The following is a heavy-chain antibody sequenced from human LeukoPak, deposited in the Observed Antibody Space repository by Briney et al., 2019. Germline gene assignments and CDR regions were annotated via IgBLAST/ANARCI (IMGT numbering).Heavy chain of an antibody. V-gene: IGHV3-33*01. Sequence: PGRSLRLSCAASGFTFSSYGMHWVRQAPGKGLEWVAVIWYDGSNKYYADSVKGRFTISRDNSKNTLYLQMNSLRAEDTAVYYCARGLRLRWSPYHYWGQGTLVTVSS. D-gene: IGHD4-23*01. J-gene: IGHJ4*02. CDR1: GFTFSSYG. CDR2: IWYDGSNK. CDR3: ARGLRLRWSPYHY.